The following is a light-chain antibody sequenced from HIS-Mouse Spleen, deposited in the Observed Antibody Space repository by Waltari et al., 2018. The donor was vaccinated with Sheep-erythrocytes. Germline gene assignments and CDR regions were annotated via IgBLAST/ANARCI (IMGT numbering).Light chain of an antibody. J-gene: IGLJ2*01. CDR2: RNN. CDR1: SSNIGRNY. CDR3: AAWDDSLSGVV. Sequence: QSVLTQPPSASGTPGQRVTISCSGSSSNIGRNYVYVYQQLPGTAPKLLIYRNNQRPSGVPDRFSGSKSGTSASLAISGLRSEDEADYYCAAWDDSLSGVVFGGGTKLTVL. V-gene: IGLV1-47*01.